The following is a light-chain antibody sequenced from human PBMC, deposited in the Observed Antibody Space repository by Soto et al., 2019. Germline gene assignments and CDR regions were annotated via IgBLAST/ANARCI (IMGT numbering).Light chain of an antibody. CDR3: SSYTSGSTPLV. V-gene: IGLV2-14*01. CDR2: EIS. J-gene: IGLJ1*01. Sequence: QSALTQPASVSGSPGQSITISCTGTSSDVGNYIYVSWYRHHPGKAPKLMIYEISNRPSGVSNRFSGSKSGNTASLTISGLQAEDEADYDCSSYTSGSTPLVFGTGTKLTVL. CDR1: SSDVGNYIY.